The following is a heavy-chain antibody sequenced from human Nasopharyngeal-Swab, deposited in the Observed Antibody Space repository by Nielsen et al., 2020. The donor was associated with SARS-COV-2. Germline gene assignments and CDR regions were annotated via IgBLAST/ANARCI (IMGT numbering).Heavy chain of an antibody. D-gene: IGHD1-26*01. J-gene: IGHJ4*02. V-gene: IGHV1-58*01. Sequence: SVKVSCKASGFTFTSSAVQWVRQARGQRLEWIGWIVVGSGNTIYAQKFQGRVTMTEDTSTDTAYMELSSLTSEDTAVYYCTTVAGSYGRFDYWGQGTLVTVSS. CDR1: GFTFTSSA. CDR2: IVVGSGNT. CDR3: TTVAGSYGRFDY.